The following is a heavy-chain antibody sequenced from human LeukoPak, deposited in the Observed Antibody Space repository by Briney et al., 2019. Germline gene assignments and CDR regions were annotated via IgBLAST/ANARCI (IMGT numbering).Heavy chain of an antibody. CDR3: AREVQLWLRAYDAFDI. D-gene: IGHD5-18*01. J-gene: IGHJ3*02. CDR2: IYYSGST. CDR1: GGSISSYY. Sequence: PSETLSLTCTVSGGSISSYYWSWIRQPPGKGLEWIGYIYYSGSTNYNPSLKSRVTISVDTSKNQFSLQLNSVTPEDTAVYYCAREVQLWLRAYDAFDIWGQGTMVTVSS. V-gene: IGHV4-59*12.